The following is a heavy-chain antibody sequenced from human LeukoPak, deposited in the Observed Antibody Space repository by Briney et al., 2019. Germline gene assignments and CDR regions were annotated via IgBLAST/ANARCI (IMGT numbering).Heavy chain of an antibody. CDR1: GWSLSGYY. V-gene: IGHV4-34*01. J-gene: IGHJ4*02. D-gene: IGHD3-22*01. CDR3: ARGTYNYDQYYFDD. CDR2: ITHSGST. Sequence: PSETLSLTCAVYGWSLSGYYWSWIRQSPGEGLEWIGEITHSGSTNYSPSLRSRVAMSVDTSNNQFSLTLNSVSAADTAVYYCARGTYNYDQYYFDDWGQGSLVTVSP.